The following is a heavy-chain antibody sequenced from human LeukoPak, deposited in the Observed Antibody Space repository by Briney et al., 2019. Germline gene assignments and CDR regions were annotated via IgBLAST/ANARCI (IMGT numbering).Heavy chain of an antibody. Sequence: PGGCLRLSCAASGFTFSSYAMHWVRQAPGKGLEYVSAISSNGGSTYYANSVKGRFTISRDNSKNTLYLQMGSLRAEDMAVYYCARRGGSYSYYFDYWGQGTLVTVSS. J-gene: IGHJ4*02. CDR1: GFTFSSYA. CDR2: ISSNGGST. CDR3: ARRGGSYSYYFDY. V-gene: IGHV3-64*01. D-gene: IGHD1-26*01.